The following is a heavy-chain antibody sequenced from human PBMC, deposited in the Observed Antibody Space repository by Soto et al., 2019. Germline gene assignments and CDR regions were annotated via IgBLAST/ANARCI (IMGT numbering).Heavy chain of an antibody. CDR3: AKDAAYYFDY. CDR1: GFTVDNYA. Sequence: EVQLVESGGGLIQPGRSLRLSCAASGFTVDNYAMHWVRQAPGKGLERVSGISWDSGSIDYADSVRGRFTISRDNARNSLYLRMSSLRPEDTALYYCAKDAAYYFDYWGQGTLVTVSS. J-gene: IGHJ4*02. D-gene: IGHD6-25*01. V-gene: IGHV3-9*01. CDR2: ISWDSGSI.